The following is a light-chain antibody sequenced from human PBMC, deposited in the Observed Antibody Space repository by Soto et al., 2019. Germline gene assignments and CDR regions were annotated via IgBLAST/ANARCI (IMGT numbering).Light chain of an antibody. J-gene: IGKJ1*01. CDR1: QSISSW. V-gene: IGKV1-5*03. CDR2: KGS. CDR3: QQYNSYSRT. Sequence: DIQMTQYPSTLSASVGDRVTITCRASQSISSWLAWYQQKPGKAPKLLIYKGSSLDSGVPSRFSRSGSGTEFTLTISSLQPDDFATYFCQQYNSYSRTFGQGTKVEIK.